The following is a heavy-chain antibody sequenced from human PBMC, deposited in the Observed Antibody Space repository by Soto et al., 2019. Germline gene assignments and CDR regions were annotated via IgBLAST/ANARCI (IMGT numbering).Heavy chain of an antibody. CDR2: TSGNGGST. CDR1: GFTFSDYA. V-gene: IGHV3-23*01. CDR3: TRTLFIAARGVEPFDY. D-gene: IGHD6-6*01. J-gene: IGHJ4*02. Sequence: VQLLESGGALVQPGGSLRLSCAASGFTFSDYAMTWVRQAPGKGLEGVSHTSGNGGSTYYADSVKGRFTISRDNSRDTMHLQMNSLRAEDTALYYCTRTLFIAARGVEPFDYWGQGALVTVSS.